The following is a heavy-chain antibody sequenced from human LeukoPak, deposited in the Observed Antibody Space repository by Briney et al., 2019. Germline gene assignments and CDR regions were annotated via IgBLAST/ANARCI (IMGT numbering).Heavy chain of an antibody. CDR2: ISYSGVVK. CDR3: ARVGTIVAAGSPDY. Sequence: AGGSLRLSCTASGYTFSDYGMHWVRQAPGKGLEWLSVISYSGVVKFYADSVKGRFTISRDNSKNTLYLQMNSLRDVDTAVYYCARVGTIVAAGSPDYWGQGTLVTVSS. V-gene: IGHV3-33*08. D-gene: IGHD6-13*01. CDR1: GYTFSDYG. J-gene: IGHJ4*02.